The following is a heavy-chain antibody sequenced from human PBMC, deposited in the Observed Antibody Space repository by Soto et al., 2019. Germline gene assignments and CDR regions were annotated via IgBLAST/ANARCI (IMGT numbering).Heavy chain of an antibody. Sequence: TGGSLRLSCAASGFTVSSNYMSWVRQAPGKGLEWASVIYSGGSTYYADSVKGRFTISRDNSKNTLYLQMNSLRAEDTAVYYCARDRGWYYFDYWGQGTLVTVSS. CDR1: GFTVSSNY. CDR3: ARDRGWYYFDY. CDR2: IYSGGST. V-gene: IGHV3-53*01. J-gene: IGHJ4*02. D-gene: IGHD2-15*01.